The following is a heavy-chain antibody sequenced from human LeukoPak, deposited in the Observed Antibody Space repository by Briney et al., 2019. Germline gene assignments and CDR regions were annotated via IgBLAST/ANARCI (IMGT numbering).Heavy chain of an antibody. D-gene: IGHD6-19*01. CDR1: GGSFGGYY. CDR2: INHSGST. J-gene: IGHJ6*02. Sequence: SETRSLTCAVYGGSFGGYYWSWIRQPPGKGLEWIGEINHSGSTNYNPSLKSRVTISVDTSKNQFSLKLSSVTAADTAVYYCARLTSSGWYFRHGMDVWGQGTTVTVSS. V-gene: IGHV4-34*01. CDR3: ARLTSSGWYFRHGMDV.